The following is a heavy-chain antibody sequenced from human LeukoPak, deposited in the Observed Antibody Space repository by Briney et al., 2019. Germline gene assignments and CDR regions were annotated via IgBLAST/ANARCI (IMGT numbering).Heavy chain of an antibody. CDR3: ARYGSGSPYYYYYMDV. D-gene: IGHD3-10*01. Sequence: SETLSLTCTDSGGSNSSSSYYWGWIRQPPGKGLEWIGSIYYSGSTYYNPSLKSRVTISVDTSKNQFSLKLSSVTAADTAVYYCARYGSGSPYYYYYMDVWGKGTTVTISS. V-gene: IGHV4-39*01. J-gene: IGHJ6*03. CDR1: GGSNSSSSYY. CDR2: IYYSGST.